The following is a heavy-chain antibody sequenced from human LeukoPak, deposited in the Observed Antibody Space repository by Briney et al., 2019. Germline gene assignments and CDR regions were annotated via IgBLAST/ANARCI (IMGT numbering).Heavy chain of an antibody. D-gene: IGHD2-2*01. J-gene: IGHJ6*03. CDR3: ARRVQGVPAANGMANYYYYMDV. CDR1: GGSISSSSYY. Sequence: TPSETLSLTCTVSGGSISSSSYYWGWIRQPPGKGLGGIGSIYYSGSTYYNPSLKSRVTISVDTSKNQFSLKLSSVTAADTAVYYCARRVQGVPAANGMANYYYYMDVWGKGTTVTVSS. CDR2: IYYSGST. V-gene: IGHV4-39*01.